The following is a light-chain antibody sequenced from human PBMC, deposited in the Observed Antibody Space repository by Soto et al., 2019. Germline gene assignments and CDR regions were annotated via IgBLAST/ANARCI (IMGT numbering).Light chain of an antibody. J-gene: IGKJ4*01. CDR1: QTVLSSSNNKNY. CDR3: QHYYSSPLT. CDR2: WAS. V-gene: IGKV4-1*01. Sequence: DIVITQSPGSRVVFPGEAATLKCKSRQTVLSSSNNKNYLAWYQQKPGQPPKVLIYWASTRESGVPDRFSGSGSGTDFTLTISSLQAEDVAVYYCQHYYSSPLTFGGGTKVDIK.